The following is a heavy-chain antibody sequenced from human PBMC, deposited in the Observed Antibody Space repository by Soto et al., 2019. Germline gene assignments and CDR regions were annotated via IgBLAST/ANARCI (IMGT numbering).Heavy chain of an antibody. V-gene: IGHV1-69*04. J-gene: IGHJ3*02. CDR1: GGTFSSDP. CDR3: AREASYDAFDI. Sequence: QVQLVQSGAEVKKPGSSVKVSCKTSGGTFSSDPVSWVRQAPGQGREWVGRIIPILGMANNAQNFEGSVTFTADKYTNTAYMELTSLRSEDTAVYYCAREASYDAFDIWGQGTLVTVSS. CDR2: IIPILGMA.